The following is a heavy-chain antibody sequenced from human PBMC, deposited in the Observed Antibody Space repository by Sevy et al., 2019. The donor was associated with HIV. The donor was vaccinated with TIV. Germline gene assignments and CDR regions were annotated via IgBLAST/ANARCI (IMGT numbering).Heavy chain of an antibody. V-gene: IGHV4-59*01. CDR1: GGSISNYY. Sequence: SETLSLTCTVSGGSISNYYWSRIRQPPGKGLEWIGYIYYSGSTNYNPSLKSRVTISVDTSKNQFSLKLSSVTAADTAVYYCARERQLVLDYWGQGTLVTVSS. CDR2: IYYSGST. CDR3: ARERQLVLDY. D-gene: IGHD6-13*01. J-gene: IGHJ4*02.